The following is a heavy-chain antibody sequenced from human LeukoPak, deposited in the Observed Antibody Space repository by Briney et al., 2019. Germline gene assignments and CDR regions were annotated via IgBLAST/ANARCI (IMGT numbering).Heavy chain of an antibody. CDR1: GLTVNSNY. J-gene: IGHJ4*02. Sequence: PGGSLRLSCAASGLTVNSNYMSWVRQAPGKELEWVSIIYSGGNTYYADSVKGRFTISRDNSKNTLYLQVNNLRAEDTAVYYCVRESRVNSWSLDYWGQGTLVTVSS. D-gene: IGHD2/OR15-2a*01. CDR3: VRESRVNSWSLDY. V-gene: IGHV3-53*01. CDR2: IYSGGNT.